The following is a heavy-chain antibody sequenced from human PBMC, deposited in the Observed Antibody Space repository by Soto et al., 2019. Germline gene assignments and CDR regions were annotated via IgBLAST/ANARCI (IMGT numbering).Heavy chain of an antibody. CDR2: ISYDGSNK. Sequence: PGGSLRLSCAASGFTFSSYAMHWVRQAPGKGLEWVAVISYDGSNKYYADSVKGRFTISRDNSKNTLYLQMNSLRAEDTAVYYCASITPAAGSKISLTTGVRLDYWGQGTLVTVSS. V-gene: IGHV3-30-3*01. J-gene: IGHJ4*02. CDR3: ASITPAAGSKISLTTGVRLDY. D-gene: IGHD6-13*01. CDR1: GFTFSSYA.